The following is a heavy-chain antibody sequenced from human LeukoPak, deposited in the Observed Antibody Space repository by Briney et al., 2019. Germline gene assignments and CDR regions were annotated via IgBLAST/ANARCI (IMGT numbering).Heavy chain of an antibody. Sequence: ASVKVSCKASGGTFSSYAISWVRQAPGQGLEWMGGIMPIFDTANYAQKFQGRVTITADESTSTAYMELSSLRSEDTAVYYCARLPLRSIAVGYYGMDVWGQGTTVTVSS. CDR2: IMPIFDTA. V-gene: IGHV1-69*13. CDR1: GGTFSSYA. J-gene: IGHJ6*02. CDR3: ARLPLRSIAVGYYGMDV. D-gene: IGHD6-6*01.